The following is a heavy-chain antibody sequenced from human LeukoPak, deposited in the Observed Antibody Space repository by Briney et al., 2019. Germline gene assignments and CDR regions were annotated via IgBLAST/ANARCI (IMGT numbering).Heavy chain of an antibody. CDR2: ISATGGTT. Sequence: GGSLRLSCAASGFTFSSYGMSWVRQAPGKGLEWVSAISATGGTTYYADSVKGRFTISRDNSKNTLYLQMNSLKTEDTAVYYCTRYNVGFESWGQGTLVTVSS. D-gene: IGHD1-1*01. CDR3: TRYNVGFES. J-gene: IGHJ4*02. CDR1: GFTFSSYG. V-gene: IGHV3-23*01.